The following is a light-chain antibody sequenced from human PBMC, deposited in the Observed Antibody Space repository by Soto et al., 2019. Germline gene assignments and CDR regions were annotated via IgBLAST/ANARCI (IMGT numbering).Light chain of an antibody. CDR1: QSVNNNY. V-gene: IGKV3-20*01. Sequence: EIVLTQSPGTLSLSPGERATLSCRASQSVNNNYLAWYQHKPGQAPRLLIYGASSRATGIPDGFSGSGSGTDFTLTIGRLQPEDFAIYYCQRYGSSPPWTFGQGTKVDIK. J-gene: IGKJ1*01. CDR3: QRYGSSPPWT. CDR2: GAS.